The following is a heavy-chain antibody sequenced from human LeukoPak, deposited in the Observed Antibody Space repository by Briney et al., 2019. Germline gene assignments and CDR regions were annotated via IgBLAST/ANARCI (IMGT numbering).Heavy chain of an antibody. Sequence: PGGSLRLSCGASGFTFSSYGMTWVRQAPGKGLEWVSVIYSGDSTYYADSVKGRFTISRDNSKNTLYLQMNSLRAEDTAVYYCARDTAAAGTQGFDPWGQGTLVTVSS. J-gene: IGHJ5*02. CDR1: GFTFSSYG. D-gene: IGHD6-13*01. CDR3: ARDTAAAGTQGFDP. V-gene: IGHV3-66*01. CDR2: IYSGDST.